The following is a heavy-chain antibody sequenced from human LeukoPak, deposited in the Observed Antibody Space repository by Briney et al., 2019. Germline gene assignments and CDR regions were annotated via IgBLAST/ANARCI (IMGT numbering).Heavy chain of an antibody. D-gene: IGHD6-13*01. CDR1: GFTFGDYA. CDR2: IRSKAYGGTT. Sequence: GGSLRLSCTASGFTFGDYAMSWVRQAPGKGLEWVGFIRSKAYGGTTEYAASVKGRFTISRDDSKSIAYLQMNSLKTEDTAVYYCTRDRVGSIAASGYWGQGTLVTVSS. J-gene: IGHJ4*02. V-gene: IGHV3-49*04. CDR3: TRDRVGSIAASGY.